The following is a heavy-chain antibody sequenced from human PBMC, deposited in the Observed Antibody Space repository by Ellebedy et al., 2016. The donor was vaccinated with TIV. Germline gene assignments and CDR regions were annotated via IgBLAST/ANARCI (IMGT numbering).Heavy chain of an antibody. D-gene: IGHD6-19*01. CDR2: IYYSGST. J-gene: IGHJ6*03. CDR1: GGSIRSYY. V-gene: IGHV4-59*08. CDR3: ARQQWLANMDV. Sequence: MPSDTLSLTCTVSGGSIRSYYWSRIRQPPGKGLEWIGYIYYSGSTDYNPSLKSRVTISVDTSKNQFSLKLSSVTAADTAVYYCARQQWLANMDVWGKGTPVTVSS.